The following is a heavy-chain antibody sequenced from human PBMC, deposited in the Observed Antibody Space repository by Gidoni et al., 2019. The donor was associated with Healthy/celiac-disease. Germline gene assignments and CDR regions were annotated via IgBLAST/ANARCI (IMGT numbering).Heavy chain of an antibody. CDR1: GYTFTGYY. D-gene: IGHD6-6*01. CDR2: INPNSGGT. Sequence: QVQLVQSGAAVKKPGASVKVSCKASGYTFTGYYMHWVRQVPGQGLEWMGWINPNSGGTKYAQKFQGWVTMTRDTSISTAYMELSRLRSDDTAVYYCARLFSSSSGVAFDIWGQGTMVTVSS. CDR3: ARLFSSSSGVAFDI. J-gene: IGHJ3*02. V-gene: IGHV1-2*04.